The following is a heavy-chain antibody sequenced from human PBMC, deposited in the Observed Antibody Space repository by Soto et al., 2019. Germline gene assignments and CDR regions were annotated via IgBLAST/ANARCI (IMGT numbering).Heavy chain of an antibody. D-gene: IGHD6-13*01. Sequence: PSETLSLTCTVAGGSISSGGYYWSWIRQPPGKGLEWIGYIYYSGSTYYNPSLKSRVTISVDTSKNQFSLKLSSVTAADTAVYYCARYTAAARYYFDYWGQGTLVTVSS. CDR1: GGSISSGGYY. CDR3: ARYTAAARYYFDY. CDR2: IYYSGST. J-gene: IGHJ4*02. V-gene: IGHV4-30-4*01.